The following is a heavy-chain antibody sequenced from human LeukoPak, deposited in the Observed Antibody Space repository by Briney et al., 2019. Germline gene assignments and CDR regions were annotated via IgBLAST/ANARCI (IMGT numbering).Heavy chain of an antibody. Sequence: GGSLRLSCAISGFTFSNYAMHWVRQAPGKGLEWVSGISWNSGSIGYADSVKGRFTISRDNAKNSLYLQMNSLRAEDTALYYCAKDSLRGYSSSWYVPYFDYWGQGTLVTVSS. CDR3: AKDSLRGYSSSWYVPYFDY. V-gene: IGHV3-9*01. D-gene: IGHD6-13*01. J-gene: IGHJ4*02. CDR1: GFTFSNYA. CDR2: ISWNSGSI.